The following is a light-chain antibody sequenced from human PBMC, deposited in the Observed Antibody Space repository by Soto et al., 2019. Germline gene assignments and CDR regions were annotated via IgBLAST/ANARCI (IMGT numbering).Light chain of an antibody. V-gene: IGKV1-9*01. CDR3: QQLNSYLGDT. CDR2: AAS. Sequence: DIQLTQSPSFLSASVGDRVTITCRASQGISSYLAWYQQKPGKAPKLLIYAASTLQSGVPSRFSGSGSGTEFTLTISSLQPEDFATYYCQQLNSYLGDTFGPGTKVDIK. CDR1: QGISSY. J-gene: IGKJ3*01.